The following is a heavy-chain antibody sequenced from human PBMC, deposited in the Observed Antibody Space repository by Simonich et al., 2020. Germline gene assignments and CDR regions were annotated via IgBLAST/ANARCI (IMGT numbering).Heavy chain of an antibody. CDR2: IYYSGST. J-gene: IGHJ4*02. Sequence: QVQLQESGPGLVKPSETLSLTCTVSGGSISSYYWSWIRPPPGKGLEWIGYIYYSGSTNYTPSLKSRVTISVDTSKNQFSLKLSSVTAADTAVYYCARLPDYWGQGTLVTVSS. V-gene: IGHV4-59*08. CDR1: GGSISSYY. CDR3: ARLPDY.